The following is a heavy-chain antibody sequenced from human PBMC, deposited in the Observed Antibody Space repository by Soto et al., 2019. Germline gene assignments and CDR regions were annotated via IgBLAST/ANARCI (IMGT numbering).Heavy chain of an antibody. Sequence: GGSLRLSCGASGFTFDAYGMHWVRQAPVKGLEWVSGISWNGGSITYADSVKGRFTISRDNAKNSLYLQMNSLRAEDTALYYCAKDRGNFLYFDYWGQGTLVTVSS. CDR1: GFTFDAYG. J-gene: IGHJ4*02. CDR3: AKDRGNFLYFDY. D-gene: IGHD6-13*01. CDR2: ISWNGGSI. V-gene: IGHV3-9*01.